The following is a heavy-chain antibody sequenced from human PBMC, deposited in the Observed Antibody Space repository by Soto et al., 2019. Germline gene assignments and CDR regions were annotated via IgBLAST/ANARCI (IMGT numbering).Heavy chain of an antibody. CDR3: ARETRRAHSRGPFDY. CDR2: IYYSGST. J-gene: IGHJ4*02. CDR1: GGSISSYY. V-gene: IGHV4-59*01. D-gene: IGHD6-13*01. Sequence: SETLSLTCTVSGGSISSYYWSWIRQPPGKGLEWIGYIYYSGSTNYNPSLKSRVTISVDTSKNQFSLKLSSVTAADTAVYYCARETRRAHSRGPFDYWGQGTLVTVSS.